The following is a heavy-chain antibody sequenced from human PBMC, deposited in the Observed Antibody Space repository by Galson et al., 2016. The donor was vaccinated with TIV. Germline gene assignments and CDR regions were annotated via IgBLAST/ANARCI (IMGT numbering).Heavy chain of an antibody. CDR2: ISDGGNT. J-gene: IGHJ6*02. CDR3: VRDRVVDATYYYYYYGMDV. Sequence: SLRLSCAASGLSVSINYMTWVRQAPGKGLEWVSLISDGGNTYYPDSVKGRFTISRDNSKNTLYLQMNSLSVEDTAVYYCVRDRVVDATYYYYYYGMDVWGQGTAVTVSS. V-gene: IGHV3-66*02. CDR1: GLSVSINY. D-gene: IGHD2-15*01.